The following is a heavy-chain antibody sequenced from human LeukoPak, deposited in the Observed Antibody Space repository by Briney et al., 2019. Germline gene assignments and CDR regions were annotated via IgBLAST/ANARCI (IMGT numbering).Heavy chain of an antibody. Sequence: GGSLRLSCAASGFTFSSYWMHWVRQAPGKGLVWVSRINSDGSSTSYADSVKGRFTISRDNAKNTLYLQMNSLRAEDTAVYYCARERGYSYGYDAFDIWGQGTMVTVSS. CDR1: GFTFSSYW. V-gene: IGHV3-74*01. J-gene: IGHJ3*02. D-gene: IGHD5-18*01. CDR2: INSDGSST. CDR3: ARERGYSYGYDAFDI.